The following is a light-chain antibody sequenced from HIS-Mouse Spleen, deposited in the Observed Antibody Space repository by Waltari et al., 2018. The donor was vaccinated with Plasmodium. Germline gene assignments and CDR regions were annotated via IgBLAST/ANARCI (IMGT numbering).Light chain of an antibody. CDR1: ALPKKS. V-gene: IGLV3-10*01. CDR3: YSTDSSGNHRV. Sequence: SYELTQPPSVSVSPGQTARTTCPGDALPKKSAYWYQQKSGQAPVLVIYEDSKRPPGIPERVSGSSSGTMATLTISGAQVEDEADYYCYSTDSSGNHRVFGGGTKLTVL. CDR2: EDS. J-gene: IGLJ3*02.